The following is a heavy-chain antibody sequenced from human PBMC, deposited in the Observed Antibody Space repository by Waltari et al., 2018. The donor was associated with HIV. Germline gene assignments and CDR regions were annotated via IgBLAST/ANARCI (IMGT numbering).Heavy chain of an antibody. V-gene: IGHV3-7*01. Sequence: EVQLMESGGGLVPSGGSLRLWCAASGFTVTNYWLSWVRQTPGKGLEWGAYIKDDGSEKYYMGSVKGRFTISRDNAKNSMFLQMNSLRAEDTAVYYCARIGTFPHNYAIDFWGQGTTVTVSS. J-gene: IGHJ6*02. CDR1: GFTVTNYW. CDR2: IKDDGSEK. CDR3: ARIGTFPHNYAIDF. D-gene: IGHD1-26*01.